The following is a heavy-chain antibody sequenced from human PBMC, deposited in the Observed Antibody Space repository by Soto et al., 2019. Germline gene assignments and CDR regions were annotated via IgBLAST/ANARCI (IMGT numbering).Heavy chain of an antibody. J-gene: IGHJ6*02. CDR3: ASSAGHPGDFFYYNGMDV. V-gene: IGHV4-59*01. D-gene: IGHD3-10*01. CDR1: GSDITTYY. Sequence: SETLSLTCSVSGSDITTYYWSWLRQPPGKGLEWIGYLYATDYTSYSPSLKSRVTISVDTSKSQFYLRLNSVTAADTAVYYCASSAGHPGDFFYYNGMDVWGQGTTVTSP. CDR2: LYATDYT.